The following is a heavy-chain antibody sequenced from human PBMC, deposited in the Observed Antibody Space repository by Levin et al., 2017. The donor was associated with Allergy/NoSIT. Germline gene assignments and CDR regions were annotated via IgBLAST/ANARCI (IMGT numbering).Heavy chain of an antibody. V-gene: IGHV3-30*18. D-gene: IGHD1-26*01. J-gene: IGHJ4*02. CDR1: GFTFSTYG. CDR3: AKGGDFDY. Sequence: GGSLRLSCAASGFTFSTYGIQWVRQAPDKGLEWVALITSDESNKFYADSVKGRFTVSRDNSKNTVYLQMNSLRVEDTAMYYCAKGGDFDYWGLGTLVTVSS. CDR2: ITSDESNK.